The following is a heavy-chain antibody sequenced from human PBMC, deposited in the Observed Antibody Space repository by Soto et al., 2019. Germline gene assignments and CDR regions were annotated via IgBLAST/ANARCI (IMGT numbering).Heavy chain of an antibody. D-gene: IGHD6-6*01. CDR3: ARRVAAHPYFDF. V-gene: IGHV5-51*01. Sequence: GESLKISCTGSGYMFRSYWIAWVRQMPGKGLEWMGIIFPGDSDTRYSPSFQGQVTISADKSINTAYLQWSSLKASDTAVYYCARRVAAHPYFDFWGQGALVTVS. J-gene: IGHJ4*02. CDR2: IFPGDSDT. CDR1: GYMFRSYW.